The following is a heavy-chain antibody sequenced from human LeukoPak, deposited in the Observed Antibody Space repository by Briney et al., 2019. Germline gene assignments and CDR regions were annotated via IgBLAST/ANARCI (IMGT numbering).Heavy chain of an antibody. CDR3: ARHYWFGELSDYYMDV. Sequence: GGSLRLSCAASGFTFSDYYMSWIRQAPGKGLEWVSYISSSGSTIYYADSVKGRFTIPRDNAKNSLYLQMNSLRAEDTAVYYCARHYWFGELSDYYMDVWGKGTTVTVSS. CDR2: ISSSGSTI. D-gene: IGHD3-10*01. J-gene: IGHJ6*03. V-gene: IGHV3-11*01. CDR1: GFTFSDYY.